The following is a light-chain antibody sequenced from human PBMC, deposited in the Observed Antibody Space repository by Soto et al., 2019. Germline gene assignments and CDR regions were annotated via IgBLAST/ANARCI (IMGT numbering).Light chain of an antibody. J-gene: IGKJ1*01. CDR3: QQYGSSPVA. CDR2: KAS. CDR1: QTISSW. V-gene: IGKV1-5*03. Sequence: DIQMTQSPSTLSGSVGDRVTITCRASQTISSWLAWYQQKPGKAPKLLIYKASTLKSGVPSRFSGSGSGTEFTLTISSLQPDDFAVYYCQQYGSSPVALGQGTKVDIK.